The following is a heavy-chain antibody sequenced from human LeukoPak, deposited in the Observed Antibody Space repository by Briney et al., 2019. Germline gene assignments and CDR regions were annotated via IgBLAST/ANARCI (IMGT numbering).Heavy chain of an antibody. CDR2: IYATGST. V-gene: IGHV4-4*07. CDR1: GGSISTYY. D-gene: IGHD3-22*01. Sequence: LETLSLTCSVSGGSISTYYWTWIRQPAGKGLEWVGRIYATGSTSYSPSLESRVTMSVDTSNNQISRKLTSVTAADTAVYFCARAYYDTRGFHYYYYMDVWGKGATVTLPS. J-gene: IGHJ6*03. CDR3: ARAYYDTRGFHYYYYMDV.